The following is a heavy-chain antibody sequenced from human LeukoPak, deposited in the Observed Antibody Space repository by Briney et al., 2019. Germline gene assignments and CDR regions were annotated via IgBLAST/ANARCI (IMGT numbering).Heavy chain of an antibody. V-gene: IGHV4-34*01. CDR3: ARGPRGTHYYYYGMDV. CDR2: INHSGST. Sequence: SETLSLTCAVYGRSFSGYYWSWLRQPPGKGLEWLGEINHSGSTNYNPSLKSRVTISVDTSKNQFSLKLSSVTAADTAVDYCARGPRGTHYYYYGMDVWGQGTTVTVSS. CDR1: GRSFSGYY. J-gene: IGHJ6*02.